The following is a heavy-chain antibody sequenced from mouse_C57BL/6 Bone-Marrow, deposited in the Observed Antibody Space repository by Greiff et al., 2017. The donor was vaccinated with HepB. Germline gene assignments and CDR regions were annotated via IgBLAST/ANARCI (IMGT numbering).Heavy chain of an antibody. Sequence: VKLVETGGGLVRPGNSLKLSCVTSGFTFSNYRMHWLRQRPGKGLEWIAVITAKADNNGANYAESVKGRFAISRADSKSSVYLEMNRLREEDTATYCCSRDRLYAMDYWGQGTSVTVSS. J-gene: IGHJ4*01. D-gene: IGHD3-2*02. CDR3: SRDRLYAMDY. CDR2: ITAKADNNGA. CDR1: GFTFSNYR. V-gene: IGHV13-2*01.